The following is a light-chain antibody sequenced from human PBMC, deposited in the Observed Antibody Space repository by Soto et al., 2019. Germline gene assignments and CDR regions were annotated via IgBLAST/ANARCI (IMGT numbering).Light chain of an antibody. CDR2: GAS. Sequence: EIVWTQSPGTLSLSPGERATLSCRASQSVSSSYLAWYQQKPGQAPRLLIYGASSRATGIPDRFSGIGSGTDFTLTISRLETEDFAVYYCQQCGSSTKTFGQGTKVDIK. CDR3: QQCGSSTKT. CDR1: QSVSSSY. J-gene: IGKJ1*01. V-gene: IGKV3-20*01.